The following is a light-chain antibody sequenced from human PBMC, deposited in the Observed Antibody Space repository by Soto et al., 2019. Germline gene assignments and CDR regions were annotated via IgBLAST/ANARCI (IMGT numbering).Light chain of an antibody. CDR2: DVS. J-gene: IGLJ2*01. V-gene: IGLV2-14*01. CDR1: SSDVGGYNY. Sequence: QSALTQPASVSGAPGQSITISCTGTSSDVGGYNYVYWYQQHPGKAPKLMIYDVSNRPPGVSNRFSGSKSGNTASLTISGLQAEDEADYYCSSYTGSSTLVVFGGGTKLTVL. CDR3: SSYTGSSTLVV.